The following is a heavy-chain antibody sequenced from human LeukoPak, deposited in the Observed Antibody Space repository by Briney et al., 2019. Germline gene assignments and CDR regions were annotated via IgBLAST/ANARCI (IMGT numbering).Heavy chain of an antibody. CDR2: IIPIFGTA. Sequence: SVKVSCXASGGTFGSYAISWVRQAPGQGLEWMGGIIPIFGTANYAQKFQGRVTITADESTSTAYMELSSLRSEDTAVYYCARKSGIFGVVIIDYWGQGTLVTVSS. J-gene: IGHJ4*02. CDR1: GGTFGSYA. CDR3: ARKSGIFGVVIIDY. V-gene: IGHV1-69*13. D-gene: IGHD3-3*02.